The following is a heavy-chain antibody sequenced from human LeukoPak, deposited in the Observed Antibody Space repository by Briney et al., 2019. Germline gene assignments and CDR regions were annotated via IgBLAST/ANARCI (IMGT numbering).Heavy chain of an antibody. CDR3: ASNLPYVDTGY. Sequence: PGGSLRLSCAASGFTFSSYSMNWVRQAPGKGLEWASSISSSSSYIYYADSAKGRFTISRDNAKNSLYLQMNSLRAEDTAVYYCASNLPYVDTGYWGQGTLVTVSS. CDR1: GFTFSSYS. CDR2: ISSSSSYI. J-gene: IGHJ4*02. V-gene: IGHV3-21*01. D-gene: IGHD5-18*01.